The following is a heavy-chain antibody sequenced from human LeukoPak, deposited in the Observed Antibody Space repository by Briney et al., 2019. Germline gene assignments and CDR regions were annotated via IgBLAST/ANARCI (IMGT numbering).Heavy chain of an antibody. CDR1: GYTFTDYG. V-gene: IGHV1-18*01. CDR3: ARVLGRQIAVAGDDY. CDR2: ISAYNGDT. D-gene: IGHD6-19*01. Sequence: ASVKVSCKASGYTFTDYGISWVRQAPGQGLEWMGWISAYNGDTNHAQKLQGRVTMTTDTSTSTAYMDLMSLRSDDTAVYYCARVLGRQIAVAGDDYWGQGTLVTVSS. J-gene: IGHJ4*02.